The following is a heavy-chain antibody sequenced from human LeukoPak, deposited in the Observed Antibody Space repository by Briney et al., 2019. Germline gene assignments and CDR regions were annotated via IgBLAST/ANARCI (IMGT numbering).Heavy chain of an antibody. D-gene: IGHD3-16*01. V-gene: IGHV1-24*01. CDR2: FDPEDGET. CDR1: GYTLTELS. J-gene: IGHJ4*02. CDR3: ATDYRSYDYVWGSYSY. Sequence: EASVKVSCKVSGYTLTELSMHWVRQAPGKGLEWMGGFDPEDGETIYAQKFQGRVTMTEDTSTDTACMELSSLRSEDTAVYYCATDYRSYDYVWGSYSYWGQGTLVTVSS.